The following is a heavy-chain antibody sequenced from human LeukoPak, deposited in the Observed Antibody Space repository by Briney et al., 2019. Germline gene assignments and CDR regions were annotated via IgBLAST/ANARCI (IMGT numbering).Heavy chain of an antibody. V-gene: IGHV1-69*05. J-gene: IGHJ4*02. CDR2: IIPIFGTA. D-gene: IGHD5-18*01. CDR1: GGTFSSYA. CDR3: ARVYSYGFTAFDC. Sequence: ASVKVSCKASGGTFSSYAISWVRQAPGQGLEWMGGIIPIFGTANYAQKFQGRVTITTDESTSTAYMELSSLRSEDTAVYYCARVYSYGFTAFDCWGQGALVTVSS.